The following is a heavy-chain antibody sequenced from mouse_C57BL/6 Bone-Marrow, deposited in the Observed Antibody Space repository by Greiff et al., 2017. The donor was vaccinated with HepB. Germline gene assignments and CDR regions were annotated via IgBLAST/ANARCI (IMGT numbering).Heavy chain of an antibody. CDR1: GYAFSSSW. D-gene: IGHD2-2*01. CDR2: IYPGDGDT. J-gene: IGHJ4*01. Sequence: LVESGPELVKPGASVKISCKASGYAFSSSWMNWVKQRPGKGLEWIGRIYPGDGDTNYNGKFKGKATLTADKSSSTAYMQLSSLTSEDSAVYFCARMGYDGAMDYWGQGTSVTVSS. V-gene: IGHV1-82*01. CDR3: ARMGYDGAMDY.